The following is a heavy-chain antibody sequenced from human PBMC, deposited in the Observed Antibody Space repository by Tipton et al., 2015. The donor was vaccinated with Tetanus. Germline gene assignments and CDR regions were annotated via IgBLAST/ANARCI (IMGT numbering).Heavy chain of an antibody. J-gene: IGHJ4*02. CDR3: ARDEFGSGSNSYFDY. D-gene: IGHD3-10*01. CDR1: GYTFTRYG. V-gene: IGHV1-18*01. CDR2: ISGYNGNT. Sequence: QSGPEVKKPGASVKVSCKASGYTFTRYGLTWVRQAPGQGPEWMGWISGYNGNTNYAPKFQGRVTMTTDTTTNTAYMELRSLRSDDTAVYSCARDEFGSGSNSYFDYWGQGSQVSVSS.